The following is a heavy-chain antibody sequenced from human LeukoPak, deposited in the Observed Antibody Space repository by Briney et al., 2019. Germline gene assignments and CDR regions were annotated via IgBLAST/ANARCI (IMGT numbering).Heavy chain of an antibody. CDR2: ISYDGSNK. CDR1: GFTFSSYG. D-gene: IGHD6-19*01. Sequence: GGSLRLSCAASGFTFSSYGMHWVRQALGKGLEWVAVISYDGSNKYYADSVKGRFTISRDNSKNTLYLQMNSLRAEDTAVYYCAIGLVRGNFDYWGQGTLVTVSS. CDR3: AIGLVRGNFDY. J-gene: IGHJ4*02. V-gene: IGHV3-30*03.